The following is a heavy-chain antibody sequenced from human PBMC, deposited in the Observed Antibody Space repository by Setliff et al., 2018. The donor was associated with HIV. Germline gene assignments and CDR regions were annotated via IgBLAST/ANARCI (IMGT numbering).Heavy chain of an antibody. D-gene: IGHD1-1*01. CDR2: INHSGST. Sequence: SETLSLTCAVYGGSFSGYNWSWIRQTPGKGLEWIGEINHSGSTNHNPSLKSRATISVDTSKNQFSLKLSSVTAADTAIYYCVRGPQLTTTPNFYYYYMDVWGEGTTVTVSS. V-gene: IGHV4-34*04. J-gene: IGHJ6*03. CDR3: VRGPQLTTTPNFYYYYMDV. CDR1: GGSFSGYN.